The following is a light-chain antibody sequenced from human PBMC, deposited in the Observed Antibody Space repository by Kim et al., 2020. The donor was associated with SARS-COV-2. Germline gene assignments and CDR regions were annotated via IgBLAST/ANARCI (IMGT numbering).Light chain of an antibody. CDR2: DSS. Sequence: QPTPISCPGTSSDVGGYNSVSWYQQHPGKAPKLMIYDSSGRASGVSNRFSGSQSGNTASLTISGLRAEDEADYYCSSHTTSSTYVFGSGTKVTVL. J-gene: IGLJ1*01. V-gene: IGLV2-14*03. CDR3: SSHTTSSTYV. CDR1: SSDVGGYNS.